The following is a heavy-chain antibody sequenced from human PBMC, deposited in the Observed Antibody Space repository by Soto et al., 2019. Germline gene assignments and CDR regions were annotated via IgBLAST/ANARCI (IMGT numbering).Heavy chain of an antibody. CDR3: ARGTEKTTVVTPVFIYDAFDL. J-gene: IGHJ3*01. V-gene: IGHV1-69*01. Sequence: QVQLVQSGAEVKKPGSSVNVSCKASGGTFSSYAIIWVRQAPGQGLEWMGGIIPILGTANYAKKFQGRVKITADDSTSTAYMGRSSLRSEDTAVYYCARGTEKTTVVTPVFIYDAFDLWGRGAMVAVT. CDR2: IIPILGTA. D-gene: IGHD4-17*01. CDR1: GGTFSSYA.